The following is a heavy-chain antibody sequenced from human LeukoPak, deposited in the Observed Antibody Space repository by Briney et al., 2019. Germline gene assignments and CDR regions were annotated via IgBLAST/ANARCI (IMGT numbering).Heavy chain of an antibody. CDR2: IWYDGSNK. D-gene: IGHD6-19*01. J-gene: IGHJ4*02. V-gene: IGHV3-33*01. CDR1: GFTFSRYG. Sequence: GGSLRLSCAASGFTFSRYGMHWVRQAPGKGLEWVAVIWYDGSNKYYADSVKGRLTISRDNSKNTLYLQMNSLRAEDTAVYYCARDHSSGWYSDYFDYWGQGTLVTVSS. CDR3: ARDHSSGWYSDYFDY.